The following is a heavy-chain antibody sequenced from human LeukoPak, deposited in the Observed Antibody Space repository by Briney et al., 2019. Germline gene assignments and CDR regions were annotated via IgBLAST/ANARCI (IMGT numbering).Heavy chain of an antibody. CDR3: TTRGTAVAGLQE. V-gene: IGHV3-15*01. D-gene: IGHD6-19*01. Sequence: GRSLRLSCAASGFTFSNAWMSWVRQAPGKGLEWVGRIRRKTDGGTTEYAAPVQGRFTISRDDSKNTLYLEMNSLKNEDAALYYCTTRGTAVAGLQEWGQGTLVIVSS. J-gene: IGHJ1*01. CDR2: IRRKTDGGTT. CDR1: GFTFSNAW.